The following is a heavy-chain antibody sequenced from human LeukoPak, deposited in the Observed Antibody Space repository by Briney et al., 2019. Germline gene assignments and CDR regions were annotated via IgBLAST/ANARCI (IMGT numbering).Heavy chain of an antibody. D-gene: IGHD6-19*01. Sequence: PSETLSLTCAVYGGSFSGYYWSWIRQPPGKGLEWIGEINHSGSTNYNPSLKSRVSISIDTSKNQLSLKLSSVTAADTAVYYCARAKKSVAGFFDYWGQGSLVIVSS. CDR1: GGSFSGYY. J-gene: IGHJ4*02. CDR3: ARAKKSVAGFFDY. V-gene: IGHV4-34*01. CDR2: INHSGST.